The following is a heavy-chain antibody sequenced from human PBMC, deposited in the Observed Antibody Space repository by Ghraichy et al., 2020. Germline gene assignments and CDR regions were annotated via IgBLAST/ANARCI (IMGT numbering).Heavy chain of an antibody. CDR3: AREPPETTGMDV. D-gene: IGHD1-1*01. J-gene: IGHJ6*02. CDR2: IYSGGST. Sequence: GGSLRLSCAASGFTVSSNYMSWVRQAPGKGLEWVSVIYSGGSTYYADSVKGRFTISRDNSKNTLYLQMNSLRAEDTAVYYCAREPPETTGMDVWGQGTTVTVSS. V-gene: IGHV3-53*01. CDR1: GFTVSSNY.